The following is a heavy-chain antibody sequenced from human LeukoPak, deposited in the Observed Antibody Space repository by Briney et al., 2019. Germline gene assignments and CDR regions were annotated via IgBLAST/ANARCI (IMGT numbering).Heavy chain of an antibody. V-gene: IGHV1-18*01. CDR2: ISVYNGNT. D-gene: IGHD5-18*01. CDR1: GYTFTSYG. Sequence: ASVKVSCKASGYTFTSYGISWVRQAPGQGLEWMGWISVYNGNTNYAQRVQGRVTMTTDTSTSTAYMELRSLRSNDTAVYYCARDVVTSMAYYFDCWGQGTLVTVSS. CDR3: ARDVVTSMAYYFDC. J-gene: IGHJ4*02.